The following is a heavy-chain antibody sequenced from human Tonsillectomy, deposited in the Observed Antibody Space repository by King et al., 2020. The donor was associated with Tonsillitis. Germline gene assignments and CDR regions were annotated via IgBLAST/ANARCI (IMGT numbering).Heavy chain of an antibody. CDR1: GYTFTTYS. CDR2: INTNTGNP. D-gene: IGHD6-19*01. Sequence: QLVQSGSELKKPGASVKVSCKASGYTFTTYSINWVRQAPGQGLQWMGWINTNTGNPTFAHGFTGRFVFSLDTSVSTAYLQINSLKAEDTAVYYCARGRGAVAGTSLYYFDYWGQGTLVTVSS. V-gene: IGHV7-4-1*02. CDR3: ARGRGAVAGTSLYYFDY. J-gene: IGHJ4*02.